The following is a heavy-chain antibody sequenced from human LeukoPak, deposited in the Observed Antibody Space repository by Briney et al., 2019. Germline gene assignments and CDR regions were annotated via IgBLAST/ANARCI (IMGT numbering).Heavy chain of an antibody. V-gene: IGHV4-59*08. CDR1: GGSISSYY. CDR2: IYYSGST. J-gene: IGHJ4*02. D-gene: IGHD2-15*01. Sequence: PSETLSLTCTVSGGSISSYYWSWIRQPPGKGLEWIGYIYYSGSTNYNPSLKSRVTISVDTSKNQFSLKLTSVTAADTAVFHCARLVVGAAHFDYWGQGTLVTVSS. CDR3: ARLVVGAAHFDY.